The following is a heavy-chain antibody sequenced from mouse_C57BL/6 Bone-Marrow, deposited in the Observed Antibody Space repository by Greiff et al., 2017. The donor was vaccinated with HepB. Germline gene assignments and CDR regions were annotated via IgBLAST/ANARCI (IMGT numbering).Heavy chain of an antibody. CDR3: AKEGNYLHYYAMDY. J-gene: IGHJ4*01. V-gene: IGHV2-5*01. Sequence: VQLKESGPGLVQPSQSLSITCTVSGFSLTSYGVHWVRQSPGKGLEWLGVIWRGGSTDYNAAFMSRLSITKDNSKSQVFFKMNSLQADDTAIYYCAKEGNYLHYYAMDYWGQGTSVTVSS. CDR2: IWRGGST. CDR1: GFSLTSYG. D-gene: IGHD2-1*01.